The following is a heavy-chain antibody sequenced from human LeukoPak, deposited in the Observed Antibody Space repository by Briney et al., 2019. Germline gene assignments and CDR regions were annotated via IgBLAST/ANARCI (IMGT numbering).Heavy chain of an antibody. V-gene: IGHV3-30-3*01. CDR1: GFTFSSYA. CDR2: ISYDGSNK. Sequence: GGSLRLSCAASGFTFSSYAMHWVRQAPGKGLEWVAVISYDGSNKYYADSAKGRFTISRDNSKNTLYLQMNSLRAEDTAVYYCARVSLGFDYWGQGTLVTVSS. CDR3: ARVSLGFDY. D-gene: IGHD3-16*01. J-gene: IGHJ4*02.